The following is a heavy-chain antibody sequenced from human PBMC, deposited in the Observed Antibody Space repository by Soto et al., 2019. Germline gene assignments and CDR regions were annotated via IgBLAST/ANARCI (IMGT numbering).Heavy chain of an antibody. CDR1: GDSISTYY. CDR2: LYYGRSA. V-gene: IGHV4-59*01. J-gene: IGHJ4*02. CDR3: ALRSMAVVPEY. Sequence: QVQLQESGPGLVKPSETLSLTCAVSGDSISTYYCMWTRQPPGKGLESIGYLYYGRSANYNPSLKSRVTLSVDTSTNQCSVTLSSMTAADTAVYYCALRSMAVVPEYWGQGTLVTVSS. D-gene: IGHD3-22*01.